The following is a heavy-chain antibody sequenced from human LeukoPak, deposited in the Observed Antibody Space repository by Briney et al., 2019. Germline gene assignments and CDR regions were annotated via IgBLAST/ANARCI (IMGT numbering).Heavy chain of an antibody. CDR2: IYYSRST. CDR1: GGSISSYY. D-gene: IGHD2-15*01. J-gene: IGHJ4*02. Sequence: KPSETLSLTCTVSGGSISSYYWSWIRQPPGKGLEWIGYIYYSRSTKYNPSLKSRVTISVDTSKNQFSLKLSSVTAADTAVYYCARGGWSLNYWGQGTLVTVSS. CDR3: ARGGWSLNY. V-gene: IGHV4-59*01.